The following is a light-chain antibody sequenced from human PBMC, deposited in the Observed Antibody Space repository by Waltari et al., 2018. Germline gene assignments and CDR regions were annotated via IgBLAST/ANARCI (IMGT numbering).Light chain of an antibody. Sequence: DTVLTQSPATLSWSHGHRATRSCRASQSVSSYLAWYQQKPGQAPRLLIYDASNRATGIPARFSGSGSGTDFTLTISSLEPEDFAVYYCQQRSNWPGTFGQGTRLEIK. V-gene: IGKV3-11*01. CDR2: DAS. J-gene: IGKJ5*01. CDR3: QQRSNWPGT. CDR1: QSVSSY.